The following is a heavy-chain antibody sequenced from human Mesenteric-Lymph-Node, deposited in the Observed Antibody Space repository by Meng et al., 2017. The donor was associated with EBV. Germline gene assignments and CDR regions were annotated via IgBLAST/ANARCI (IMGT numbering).Heavy chain of an antibody. Sequence: QPQLQEPVPGLGKPSGTRSLSCTVSGDSMRGYFLSWIRQPPGKGLEWIGYITYNGGTNYNPILKSRVTISVDTSKNLFSLKLTSVTAADTAVYYCARGQTVTIFSPFDYWGQGTLVTVSS. D-gene: IGHD5-24*01. CDR2: ITYNGGT. V-gene: IGHV4-59*01. CDR3: ARGQTVTIFSPFDY. J-gene: IGHJ4*02. CDR1: GDSMRGYF.